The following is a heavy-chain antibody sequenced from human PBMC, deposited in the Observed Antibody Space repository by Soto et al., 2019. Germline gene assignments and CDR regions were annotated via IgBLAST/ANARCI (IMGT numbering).Heavy chain of an antibody. CDR2: IYRSGST. D-gene: IGHD3-16*01. CDR3: ARDGRGGSYNYYYGMDV. V-gene: IGHV4-30-2*01. CDR1: GGSISRGGYS. Sequence: YQSLSLTCALSGGSISRGGYSWSSIRQPPGKDMEWIGYIYRSGSTYYNPTLKSRVTISVGRAKSQFSLKLSSVTAADTAVYYCARDGRGGSYNYYYGMDVWGQGTTVTVSS. J-gene: IGHJ6*02.